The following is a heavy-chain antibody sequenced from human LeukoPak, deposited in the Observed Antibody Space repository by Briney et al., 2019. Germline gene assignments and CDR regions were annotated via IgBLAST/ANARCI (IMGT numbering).Heavy chain of an antibody. J-gene: IGHJ4*02. V-gene: IGHV4-59*01. CDR2: VLYSGSS. CDR1: GGSINNYF. D-gene: IGHD2-15*01. Sequence: SETLSLTCTVSGGSINNYFWSWIRQPPGKGLEWIGHVLYSGSSKNNPSLRSRVTISVDRSKNQFSLKLISVTAADTAVYYCARERICSGGACGVIDYWGQGTLVTVSS. CDR3: ARERICSGGACGVIDY.